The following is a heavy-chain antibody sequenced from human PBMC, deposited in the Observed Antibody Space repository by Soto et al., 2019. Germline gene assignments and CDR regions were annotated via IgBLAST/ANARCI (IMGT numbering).Heavy chain of an antibody. CDR1: GFTFNTYA. CDR3: AKDLYGDFDY. D-gene: IGHD4-17*01. Sequence: GGSLRLSCAASGFTFNTYAMNWVRQAPGEGLEWVSTITNSGSGTNYADSVKGRFTISRDNSKNTLYLQMNSLRADDTAVYYCAKDLYGDFDYWGQGTLVTVSS. J-gene: IGHJ4*02. V-gene: IGHV3-23*01. CDR2: ITNSGSGT.